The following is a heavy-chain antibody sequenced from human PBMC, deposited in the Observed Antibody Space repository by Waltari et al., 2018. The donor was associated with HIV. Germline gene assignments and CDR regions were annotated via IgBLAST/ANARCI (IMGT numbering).Heavy chain of an antibody. CDR3: ARVAQYQYDFWSGYRFDY. CDR1: GYTFTSYG. Sequence: QVQLVQSGAEVKKPGASVKVSCKASGYTFTSYGISWVRQAPGQGLEWMGWTSSYHGKTNYAQHLQGRGTLTTDTSTSTAYMELRSLRSDDTAVYFCARVAQYQYDFWSGYRFDYWGQGTLVTVSS. D-gene: IGHD3-3*01. CDR2: TSSYHGKT. J-gene: IGHJ4*02. V-gene: IGHV1-18*01.